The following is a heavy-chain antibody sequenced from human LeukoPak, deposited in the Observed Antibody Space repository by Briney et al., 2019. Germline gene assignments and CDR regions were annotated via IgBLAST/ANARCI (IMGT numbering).Heavy chain of an antibody. J-gene: IGHJ4*02. CDR2: IIPIFGTA. Sequence: SVKVSFKASGGTFSSYAISWVRQAPEQGLEWMGGIIPIFGTANYAQKFQGRVTITTDESTSTAYMELSSLRSEDTAVYYCAGYDSSGYYTDYWGQGTLVTVSS. V-gene: IGHV1-69*05. CDR3: AGYDSSGYYTDY. CDR1: GGTFSSYA. D-gene: IGHD3-22*01.